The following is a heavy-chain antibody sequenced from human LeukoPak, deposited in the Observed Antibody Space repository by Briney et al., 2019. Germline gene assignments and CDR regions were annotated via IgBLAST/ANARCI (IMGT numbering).Heavy chain of an antibody. J-gene: IGHJ4*02. V-gene: IGHV3-48*02. CDR1: GFTCSSHN. Sequence: GGSLRLYCTGSGFTCSSHNMKWVRQAPGKGLEWVSYISSSSSTIYYADSVKGRFTISRDNAKNSLYVQMNSLRDEDTAVYYCAREHSSSSGSVSDFWGQGTLVTVSS. CDR3: AREHSSSSGSVSDF. CDR2: ISSSSSTI. D-gene: IGHD6-6*01.